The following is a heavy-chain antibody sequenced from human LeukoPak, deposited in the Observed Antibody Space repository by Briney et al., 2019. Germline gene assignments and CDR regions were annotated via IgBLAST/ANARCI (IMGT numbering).Heavy chain of an antibody. CDR2: MHYSGNT. J-gene: IGHJ4*02. CDR3: ARRGTIDRGRPWN. V-gene: IGHV4-39*01. D-gene: IGHD1-26*01. Sequence: PSETLSLTCTVSGGSINISDYYWGWIRQPPGKGLEWIGCMHYSGNTYYNPSLRSRVTISVDTSENQFSLKVRSVTAADTAVYYCARRGTIDRGRPWNCGQGTLVTVSS. CDR1: GGSINISDYY.